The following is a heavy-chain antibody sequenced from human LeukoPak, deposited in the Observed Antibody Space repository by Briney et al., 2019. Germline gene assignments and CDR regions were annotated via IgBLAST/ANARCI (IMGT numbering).Heavy chain of an antibody. V-gene: IGHV3-23*01. CDR1: GFTFSTCA. J-gene: IGHJ4*02. Sequence: TGGSLRLSCAASGFTFSTCAVSWARQAPGKGLEWVSSINGGGDDTYYADSVKGRFTISRDNSKNTLYLQMNSLRAEDTAVYYCAKRAGMFPLDYWGQGTLVTVSS. D-gene: IGHD3-10*01. CDR3: AKRAGMFPLDY. CDR2: INGGGDDT.